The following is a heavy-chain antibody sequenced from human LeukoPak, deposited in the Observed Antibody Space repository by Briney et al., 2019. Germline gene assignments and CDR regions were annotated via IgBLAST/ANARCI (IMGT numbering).Heavy chain of an antibody. Sequence: GGSLRLSCAASGFTFSSYWMSWVRQAPGKGLEWVANINQDGSKKYYVDSVKGRFTICRDNAKNSLYLQMNNLRAEDTAVYYCARDLLKEFCSGTSCYASPDYWGQGTLVTVSS. CDR2: INQDGSKK. J-gene: IGHJ4*02. CDR1: GFTFSSYW. CDR3: ARDLLKEFCSGTSCYASPDY. V-gene: IGHV3-7*01. D-gene: IGHD2-2*01.